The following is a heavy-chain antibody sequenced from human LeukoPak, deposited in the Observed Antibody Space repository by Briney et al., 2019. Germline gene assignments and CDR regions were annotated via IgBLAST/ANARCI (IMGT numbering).Heavy chain of an antibody. CDR3: ARDPYSSSWSYGMDV. D-gene: IGHD6-13*01. Sequence: PGGSLRLSCTASGFTFSNYWMSWVRQTPEKGLEWMANIKQDGSETVYVDSVKGRFTISRDNAQTSLYLQMSSLRAEDTAVYYCARDPYSSSWSYGMDVWGQGTTVTVSS. CDR2: IKQDGSET. J-gene: IGHJ6*02. CDR1: GFTFSNYW. V-gene: IGHV3-7*05.